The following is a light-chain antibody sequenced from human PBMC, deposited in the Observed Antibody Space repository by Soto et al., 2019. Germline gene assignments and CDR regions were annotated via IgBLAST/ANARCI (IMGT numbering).Light chain of an antibody. CDR2: EVN. V-gene: IGLV2-14*01. CDR3: SSYTSNNVV. J-gene: IGLJ2*01. Sequence: QSVLTQPASVSGSPGQSITISCTGTISDVGGYDLVSWYQQHLGKVPKLIIYEVNNRPSGISNRFSGSKSGNTASLTISGLQAEDEADYYCSSYTSNNVVFGGGTKLTVL. CDR1: ISDVGGYDL.